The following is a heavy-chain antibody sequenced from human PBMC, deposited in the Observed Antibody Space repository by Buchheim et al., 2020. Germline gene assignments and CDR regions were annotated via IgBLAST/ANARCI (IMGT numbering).Heavy chain of an antibody. CDR3: AKERGIKSPYYYYGMDV. CDR1: GFTFSSYG. CDR2: ISFEGNNK. J-gene: IGHJ6*02. V-gene: IGHV3-30*18. Sequence: QVQLVESGGGVVQPGRSLRLSCAASGFTFSSYGMHWVRQAPGKGLEWVAVISFEGNNKYYTDSVKGRFTISRDNSKNTLSLQMNSLRAEDTAVYYCAKERGIKSPYYYYGMDVWGQGTT. D-gene: IGHD3-3*02.